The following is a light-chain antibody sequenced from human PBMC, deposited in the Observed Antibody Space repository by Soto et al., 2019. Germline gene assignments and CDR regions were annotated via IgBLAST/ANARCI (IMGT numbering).Light chain of an antibody. J-gene: IGKJ2*01. CDR2: DVS. Sequence: EIVLTQSPATLSLSPGESATLSCRASQSISSYFAWYQQKPGQAPRLLIYDVSNRATGIPARFSGNGSETGFTLTISGLEPEDFAVYYCQQRSNGPPMYTFGQGTRLEIK. V-gene: IGKV3-11*01. CDR3: QQRSNGPPMYT. CDR1: QSISSY.